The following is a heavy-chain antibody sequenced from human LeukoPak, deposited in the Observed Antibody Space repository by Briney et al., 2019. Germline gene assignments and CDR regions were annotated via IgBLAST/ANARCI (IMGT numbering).Heavy chain of an antibody. V-gene: IGHV3-7*02. Sequence: GGSLRISCAASGFTFRSYWMSWVRQAQGKGLEWVSNIKQDGSEKYYVDSVKGRFTISRDNAKNSLYLQMNSLRAEDTAVYYCASFIRQQLVHTDFDYWGQGTLVTVSS. CDR1: GFTFRSYW. CDR3: ASFIRQQLVHTDFDY. CDR2: IKQDGSEK. D-gene: IGHD6-13*01. J-gene: IGHJ4*02.